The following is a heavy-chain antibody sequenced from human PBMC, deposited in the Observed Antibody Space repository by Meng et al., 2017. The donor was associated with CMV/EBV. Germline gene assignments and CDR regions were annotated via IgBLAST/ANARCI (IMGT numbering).Heavy chain of an antibody. CDR1: GGSCSSGDYY. CDR2: IYYSGST. Sequence: QLKESGPGLVKPSHTLSLACTVSGGSCSSGDYYWGWIRQPPGKGLEWIGHIYYSGSTYYTPSLKSRVTISVDTSKNQFSLKLSSVTDADTAVYYCARVGRTSCYDYWGQGTLVTVSS. J-gene: IGHJ4*02. D-gene: IGHD2-2*01. CDR3: ARVGRTSCYDY. V-gene: IGHV4-30-4*08.